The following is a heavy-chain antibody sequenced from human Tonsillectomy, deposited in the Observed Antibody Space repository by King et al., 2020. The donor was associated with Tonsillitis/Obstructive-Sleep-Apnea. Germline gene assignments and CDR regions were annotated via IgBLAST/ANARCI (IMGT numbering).Heavy chain of an antibody. J-gene: IGHJ4*02. Sequence: QLVRSGGGVVQPGRSLRLSCAASGFTFSSYAMHWVRQAPGKGLEWVAVISYDGSNKYYADSVKGRFTISRDNSKNTLYLQMNSLRAEDTAVYYCARDGETYFDYWGQGTLVTVSS. V-gene: IGHV3-30*04. CDR1: GFTFSSYA. CDR2: ISYDGSNK. D-gene: IGHD7-27*01. CDR3: ARDGETYFDY.